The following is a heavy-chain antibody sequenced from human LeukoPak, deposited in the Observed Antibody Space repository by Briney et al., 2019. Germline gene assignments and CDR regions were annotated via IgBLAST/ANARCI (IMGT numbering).Heavy chain of an antibody. CDR2: VNPYSGNT. D-gene: IGHD1/OR15-1a*01. J-gene: IGHJ4*02. CDR1: GYTFTTYD. V-gene: IGHV1-8*01. Sequence: ASVKVSCKASGYTFTTYDIGWVRQASGQVLEWMGWVNPYSGNTAYAQKLQGRVNMTRDTSISTAYMELNSLRSEDTAVYYCARVAYTTSWNNDYWGQGTLVTVSS. CDR3: ARVAYTTSWNNDY.